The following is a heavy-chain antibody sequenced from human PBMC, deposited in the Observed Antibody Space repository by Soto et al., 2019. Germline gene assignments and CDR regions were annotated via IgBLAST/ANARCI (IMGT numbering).Heavy chain of an antibody. CDR3: ARDLRGTNYYYYGMDV. J-gene: IGHJ6*02. CDR1: GCTFTGYY. V-gene: IGHV1-2*04. Sequence: ASVKVSCKASGCTFTGYYMHWVRQAPGQGLEWMGWINPNSGGTNYAQKFQGWVTMTRDTSISTAYMELSRLRSDDTAVYYCARDLRGTNYYYYGMDVWGQGTTVTVSS. CDR2: INPNSGGT. D-gene: IGHD3-16*01.